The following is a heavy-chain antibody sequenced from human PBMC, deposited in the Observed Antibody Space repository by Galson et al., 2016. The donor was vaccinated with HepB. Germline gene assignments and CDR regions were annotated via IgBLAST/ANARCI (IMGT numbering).Heavy chain of an antibody. CDR1: GASVSSGSDF. CDR2: LSNRGTT. J-gene: IGHJ3*02. V-gene: IGHV4-61*01. Sequence: SETLSLTCTVAGASVSSGSDFWSWIRQSPDKELEWIGHLSNRGTTRYKSSLGSRVSMSMDPSKHRFSLTLSSVTAADPAVYYCARGRRDDAFDIWGQGTMVTVSS. CDR3: ARGRRDDAFDI.